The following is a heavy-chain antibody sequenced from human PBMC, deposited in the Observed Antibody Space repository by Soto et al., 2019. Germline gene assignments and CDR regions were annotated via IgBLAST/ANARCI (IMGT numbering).Heavy chain of an antibody. J-gene: IGHJ4*02. Sequence: SVKVSCKTSGGTFSTYAIYWVRQAPGQGLEWMGAIIPLFGTADYAQKFQGRVTITADESTSTASMELSSLRSEDTAVYYCARPKGSYSSGYYYFDYWGQGTLVTXSS. D-gene: IGHD6-19*01. V-gene: IGHV1-69*13. CDR3: ARPKGSYSSGYYYFDY. CDR1: GGTFSTYA. CDR2: IIPLFGTA.